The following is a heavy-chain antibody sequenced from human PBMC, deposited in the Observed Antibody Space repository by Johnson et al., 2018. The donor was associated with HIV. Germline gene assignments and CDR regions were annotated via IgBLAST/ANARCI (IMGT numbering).Heavy chain of an antibody. CDR1: GFSLSDYD. D-gene: IGHD2-2*01. Sequence: VQLMESGGGLVQPGGSLRLSCAASGFSLSDYDMHWVRQHIGKGLEWVSEIDTVGDTYYPASVKGRFTTSRENAKNSFDLQMNSLTAGDTAVYYCSRRSTRSDGFDLWGQGTMVIVSS. CDR3: SRRSTRSDGFDL. V-gene: IGHV3-13*01. J-gene: IGHJ3*01. CDR2: IDTVGDT.